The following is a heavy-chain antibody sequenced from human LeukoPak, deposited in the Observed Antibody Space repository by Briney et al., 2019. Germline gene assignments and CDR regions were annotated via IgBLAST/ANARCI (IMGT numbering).Heavy chain of an antibody. V-gene: IGHV4-31*03. J-gene: IGHJ3*02. CDR1: GGSISSGGYY. CDR2: IYYSGST. D-gene: IGHD6-13*01. Sequence: PSETLSLTCTVSGGSISSGGYYWSWIRQHPGKGLEWIGYIYYSGSTYYNPSLKSRVTISVDTSKNQFSLKLSSVTAADTAVYYCAPLVRVRGAFDIWGQGTMVTVSA. CDR3: APLVRVRGAFDI.